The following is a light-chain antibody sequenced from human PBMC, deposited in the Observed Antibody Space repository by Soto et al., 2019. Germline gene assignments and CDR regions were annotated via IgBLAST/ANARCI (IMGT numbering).Light chain of an antibody. CDR2: AAS. J-gene: IGKJ1*01. CDR3: HQYHNWPWT. Sequence: DIVLTQSPATLSLSPGERATLYCGASQRVSGGFLAWYQQKPGQAPRLLIYAASTRATGIPARFSGSGSETEFTLTISSLQSEDFAVYYCHQYHNWPWTFGQGTKVDNK. CDR1: QRVSGG. V-gene: IGKV3-15*01.